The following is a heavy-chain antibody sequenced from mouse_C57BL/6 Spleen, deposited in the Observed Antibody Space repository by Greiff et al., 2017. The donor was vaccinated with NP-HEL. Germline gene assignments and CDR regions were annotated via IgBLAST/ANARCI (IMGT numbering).Heavy chain of an antibody. V-gene: IGHV5-6*01. CDR1: GFTFSSYG. CDR3: ARASWDSFDY. D-gene: IGHD4-1*01. J-gene: IGHJ2*01. CDR2: ISSGGSYT. Sequence: VQLKQSGGDLVKPGGSLKLSCAASGFTFSSYGMSWVRQTPDKRLEWVATISSGGSYTYYPDSVKGRFTISRDNAKNTLYLQMSSLKSEDTAMYYCARASWDSFDYWGQGTTLTVSS.